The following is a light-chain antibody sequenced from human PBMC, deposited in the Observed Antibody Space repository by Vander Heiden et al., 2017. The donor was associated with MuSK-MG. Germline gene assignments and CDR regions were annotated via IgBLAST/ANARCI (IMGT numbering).Light chain of an antibody. J-gene: IGKJ5*01. CDR1: QSVSSN. Sequence: IVMTQSPATLSVSPGERATLSCRASQSVSSNLAWYQQKPGQAPRLLIYGASTRATGIPARFSGSGSGTEFTLTISSLQSEYFAVYHCQQYNTGITFGQGTRLEIK. CDR2: GAS. CDR3: QQYNTGIT. V-gene: IGKV3D-15*01.